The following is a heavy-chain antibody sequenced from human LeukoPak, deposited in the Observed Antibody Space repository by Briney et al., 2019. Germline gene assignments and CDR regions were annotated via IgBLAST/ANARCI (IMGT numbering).Heavy chain of an antibody. D-gene: IGHD6-13*01. V-gene: IGHV3-23*01. Sequence: GGSLRLSCEASGFTVSSNHMSWVRQAPGKGLEWVSAISGSGGSTGDADSVKGRFTISRDNSKNTLYLQMNSLRAEDTAVYFCAKDYSSSWYFDYWGQGTLVTVSS. CDR3: AKDYSSSWYFDY. CDR2: ISGSGGST. J-gene: IGHJ4*02. CDR1: GFTVSSNH.